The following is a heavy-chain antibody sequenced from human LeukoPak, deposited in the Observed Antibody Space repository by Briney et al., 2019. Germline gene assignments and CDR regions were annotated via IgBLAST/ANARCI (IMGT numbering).Heavy chain of an antibody. J-gene: IGHJ5*02. D-gene: IGHD2-15*01. V-gene: IGHV3-7*01. CDR3: ARCLSKYCSGGSCYRTWFDP. CDR2: IKQDGSEK. CDR1: GFTFSSYW. Sequence: PGGSLRLSCAAPGFTFSSYWMSWVRQAPGKGLEWVANIKQDGSEKYYVDSVKGRFTISRDNAKNSLYLQMNSLRAEDTAVYYCARCLSKYCSGGSCYRTWFDPWGQGTLVTVSS.